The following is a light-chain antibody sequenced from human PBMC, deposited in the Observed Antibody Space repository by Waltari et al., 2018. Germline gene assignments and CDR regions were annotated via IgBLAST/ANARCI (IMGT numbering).Light chain of an antibody. CDR2: EVS. J-gene: IGLJ2*01. CDR1: SSDVGGYDY. Sequence: QSALTQPASVSGSPGQSITISCTGTSSDVGGYDYVSWYQQHPGKAPKLMIFEVSNRPSGVSNRFSCSKSGNTASLTISGLLAEDEADYYCSSYTSSSTVVFGGGTKVTVL. CDR3: SSYTSSSTVV. V-gene: IGLV2-14*01.